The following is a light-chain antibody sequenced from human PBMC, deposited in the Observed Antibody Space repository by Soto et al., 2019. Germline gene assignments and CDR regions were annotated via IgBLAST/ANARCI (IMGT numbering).Light chain of an antibody. CDR1: SSDVGGYNY. V-gene: IGLV2-14*01. Sequence: QSALTQPASVSGSPGQSITISCTGTSSDVGGYNYVSWYQQHPGKAPKLMIYDVRNRPSGFSNRFSGSKSGNTASLTISGLQAEDEADYYCSSYTSRSTLEVFGGGTKLTVL. CDR3: SSYTSRSTLEV. J-gene: IGLJ2*01. CDR2: DVR.